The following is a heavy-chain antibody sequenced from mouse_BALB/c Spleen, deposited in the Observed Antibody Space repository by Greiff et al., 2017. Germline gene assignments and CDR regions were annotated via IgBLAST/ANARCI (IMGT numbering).Heavy chain of an antibody. CDR1: GYTFTSYW. Sequence: VQLQQSGAELARPGASVKLSCKASGYTFTSYWMQWVKQRPGQGLEWIGAIYPGDGDTRYTQKFKGKATLTADKSSSTAYMQLSSLASEDSAVYYCARRHFDYWGQGTTLTVSS. CDR3: ARRHFDY. CDR2: IYPGDGDT. V-gene: IGHV1-87*01. J-gene: IGHJ2*01.